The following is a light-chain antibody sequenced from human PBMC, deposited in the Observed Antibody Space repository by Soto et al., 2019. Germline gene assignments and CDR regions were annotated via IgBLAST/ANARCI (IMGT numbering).Light chain of an antibody. CDR3: AAWDDSLSGLYV. J-gene: IGLJ1*01. Sequence: QSVLPQPPSASGTPGQRVTISCSGSSSNIGSNYVYWYQQLPGTAPKLLIYRNNQRPSGVPDRFSGSKSGTSASLAISGLRSEDEADYYCAAWDDSLSGLYVFGTG. CDR1: SSNIGSNY. CDR2: RNN. V-gene: IGLV1-47*01.